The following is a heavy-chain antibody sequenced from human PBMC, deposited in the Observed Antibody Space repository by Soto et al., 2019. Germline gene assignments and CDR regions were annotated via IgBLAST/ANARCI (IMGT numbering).Heavy chain of an antibody. CDR1: GGSISSSSYY. J-gene: IGHJ4*02. V-gene: IGHV4-39*01. D-gene: IGHD6-13*01. CDR2: IYYSGST. CDR3: ASLPRIRIAAAGTMNRFDY. Sequence: QLQLQESGPGLVKPSETLSLTCTVSGGSISSSSYYWGWIRQPPGKGLEWIGSIYYSGSTYYNPSLKSRVTISVDTSKNQFSLKLSSVTAADTAVYYCASLPRIRIAAAGTMNRFDYWGQGTLVTVSS.